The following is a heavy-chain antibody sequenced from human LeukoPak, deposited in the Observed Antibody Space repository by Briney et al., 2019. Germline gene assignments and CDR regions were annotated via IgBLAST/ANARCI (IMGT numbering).Heavy chain of an antibody. CDR3: ARRVYKGWFDP. CDR2: IIHIGST. V-gene: IGHV4-34*12. J-gene: IGHJ5*02. Sequence: GSLRLSCAASGFTFSNYAISWVRQAPGKGLGWIGEIIHIGSTNYNPSLKSQVTISVDKSQNQFLMKLTSVTAADTAVYYCARRVYKGWFDPGGQGTLVTVSS. CDR1: GFTFSNYA. D-gene: IGHD2-8*01.